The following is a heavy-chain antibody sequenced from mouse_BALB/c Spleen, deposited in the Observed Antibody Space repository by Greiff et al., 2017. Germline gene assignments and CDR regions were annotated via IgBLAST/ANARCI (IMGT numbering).Heavy chain of an antibody. CDR1: GYTFTSYW. V-gene: IGHV1S22*01. Sequence: LQQPGSELVRPGASVKLSCKASGYTFTSYWMHWVKQRPGQGLEWIGNIYPGSGSTNYDEKFKSKATLTVDTSSSTAYMQLSSLTSEDSAVYYCIYGNYGYWGQGTTLTVSS. J-gene: IGHJ2*01. CDR2: IYPGSGST. D-gene: IGHD2-1*01. CDR3: IYGNYGY.